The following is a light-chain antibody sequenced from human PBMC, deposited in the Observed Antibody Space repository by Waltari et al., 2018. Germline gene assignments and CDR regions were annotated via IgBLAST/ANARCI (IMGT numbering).Light chain of an antibody. V-gene: IGLV1-51*01. CDR1: SSNIGNNH. CDR2: ENS. J-gene: IGLJ2*01. CDR3: GTWDNSLSGKV. Sequence: QSVLTQPPSVSAAPGQKVTISCSGSSSNIGNNHVFWYQHLPGAAPKLVIYENSLAPSRIPDRVSGSKSGTSATLDITGPQTGDEAAYYCGTWDNSLSGKVFGGGTKLTVL.